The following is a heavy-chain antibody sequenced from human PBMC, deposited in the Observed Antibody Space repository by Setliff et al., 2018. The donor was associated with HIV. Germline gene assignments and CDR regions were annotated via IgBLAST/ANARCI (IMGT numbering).Heavy chain of an antibody. V-gene: IGHV4-4*07. CDR2: LYVSGDT. CDR1: DDPISSYY. CDR3: ALTGHRLLRGYMDV. Sequence: SETLSLTCYVTDDPISSYYWSWVRQPAGKGLEWIRRLYVSGDTNYNPSLKSRVTMSLDTSKKHFSLKLKSVTAADTAVYYCALTGHRLLRGYMDVWGKGTTVTVSS. D-gene: IGHD2-15*01. J-gene: IGHJ6*03.